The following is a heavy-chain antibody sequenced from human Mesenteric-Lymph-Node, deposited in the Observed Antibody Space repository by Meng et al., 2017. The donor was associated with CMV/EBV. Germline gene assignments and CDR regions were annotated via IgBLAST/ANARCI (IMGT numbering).Heavy chain of an antibody. CDR2: IYYSGST. CDR3: ASGTGATGGFDS. J-gene: IGHJ4*02. CDR1: GGSVSTGYYY. D-gene: IGHD7-27*01. V-gene: IGHV4-61*01. Sequence: SETLSLTCTVSGGSVSTGYYYWSWLRQPPGNGLEWIGYIYYSGSTNYNPSLKSRLTTSIDTSKNQFSLKLISVTAADTAIYYCASGTGATGGFDSWGQGTLVTVSS.